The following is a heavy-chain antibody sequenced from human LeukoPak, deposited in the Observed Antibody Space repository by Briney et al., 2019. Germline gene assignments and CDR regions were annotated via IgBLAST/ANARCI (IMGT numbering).Heavy chain of an antibody. J-gene: IGHJ3*02. V-gene: IGHV4-59*01. CDR2: IYYSGST. Sequence: PSETLSLTCTVSGGSISSYYWSWIRQPPGKGLERIGYIYYSGSTNYNPSLKSRVTISVDTSKNQFSLKLSSVTAADTAVYYCARSHITMVRGVTNDAFDIWGQGTMVTVSS. D-gene: IGHD3-10*01. CDR1: GGSISSYY. CDR3: ARSHITMVRGVTNDAFDI.